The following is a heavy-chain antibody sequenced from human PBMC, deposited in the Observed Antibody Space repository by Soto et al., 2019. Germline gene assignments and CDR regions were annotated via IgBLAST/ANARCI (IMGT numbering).Heavy chain of an antibody. CDR3: ARQDRQYYYYYGMDV. CDR1: GYSFSSYW. J-gene: IGHJ6*02. V-gene: IGHV5-51*01. Sequence: GESLKISCKASGYSFSSYWIGWVRQMPGKGLEWMGVIYPEDSDTKYRPSFRGQVTISVDRSISTAYLQWSSLKASDTAMYFCARQDRQYYYYYGMDVWGQGTTVTVSS. D-gene: IGHD2-15*01. CDR2: IYPEDSDT.